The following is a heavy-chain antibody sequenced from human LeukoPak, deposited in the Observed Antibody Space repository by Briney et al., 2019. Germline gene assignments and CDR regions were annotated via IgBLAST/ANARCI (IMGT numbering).Heavy chain of an antibody. J-gene: IGHJ4*02. CDR1: GFTFSSYA. V-gene: IGHV3-23*01. CDR3: AKDTGSFDY. D-gene: IGHD1-26*01. Sequence: GSLRLSCAASGFTFSSYAMAWVRQAPGKGLEWVSAISDSGANTFYADSVRGRFTVSRDNSKNTLYLQMNSLRAEDTAVYYCAKDTGSFDYWGQGTLVTVSS. CDR2: ISDSGANT.